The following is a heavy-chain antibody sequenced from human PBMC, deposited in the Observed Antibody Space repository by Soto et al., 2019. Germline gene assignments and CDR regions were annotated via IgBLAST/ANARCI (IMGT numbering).Heavy chain of an antibody. CDR2: IWYDGSNK. Sequence: GGSLRLSCAASGFTFSSYGMHWVRQAPGKGLEWVAVIWYDGSNKYYADSVKGRFTISRDNSKNTLYLQMNSLRAEDTAVYYCARGGDIVVVVAAYYGMDVWGQGTTVTVSS. CDR3: ARGGDIVVVVAAYYGMDV. D-gene: IGHD2-15*01. CDR1: GFTFSSYG. V-gene: IGHV3-33*01. J-gene: IGHJ6*02.